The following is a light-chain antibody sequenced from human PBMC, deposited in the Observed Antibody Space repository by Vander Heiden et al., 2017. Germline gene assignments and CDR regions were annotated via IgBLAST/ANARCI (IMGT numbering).Light chain of an antibody. CDR1: KWGDKY. J-gene: IGLJ2*01. V-gene: IGLV3-1*01. Sequence: SYELTQPLSVSVSPGQTASITCSGDKWGDKYSSSYPQAPAQSPVLFIYQDRQRPSGIPERFSGSHSATTATLAISGTQAVDDDYYYCQAWSSSTVIFGGGTKLTVL. CDR3: QAWSSSTVI. CDR2: QDR.